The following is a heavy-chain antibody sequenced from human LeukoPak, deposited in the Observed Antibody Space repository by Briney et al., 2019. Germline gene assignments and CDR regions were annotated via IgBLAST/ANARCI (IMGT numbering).Heavy chain of an antibody. CDR1: GFTFSHYA. V-gene: IGHV3-64D*09. J-gene: IGHJ4*02. CDR3: VKDPLDY. CDR2: ISSHGGST. Sequence: PGGSLRLSCSASGFTFSHYALHWVRQAPGKGLEYVSTISSHGGSTYYADSVKGRFTTSRDNSKNTLYLQMSSLRADDTAVYYCVKDPLDYWGQGTLVTVSS.